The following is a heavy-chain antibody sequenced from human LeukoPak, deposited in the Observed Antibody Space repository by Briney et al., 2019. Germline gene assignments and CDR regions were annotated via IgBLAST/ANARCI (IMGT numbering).Heavy chain of an antibody. CDR1: GFTFSSYG. D-gene: IGHD2-15*01. J-gene: IGHJ4*02. CDR2: IRYDGSNK. CDR3: AKGHCSGGSCYFFDY. V-gene: IGHV3-30*02. Sequence: GGSLRLSCAASGFTFSSYGMHWVRQAPGKGMEWVAFIRYDGSNKYYADSVKGRFTISRDNSKNTLYLQMNSLRAEDTAVYYCAKGHCSGGSCYFFDYWGQGTLVTVSS.